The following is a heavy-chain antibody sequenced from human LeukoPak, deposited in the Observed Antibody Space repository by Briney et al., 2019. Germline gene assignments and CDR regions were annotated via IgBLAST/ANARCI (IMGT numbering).Heavy chain of an antibody. J-gene: IGHJ3*02. D-gene: IGHD4-17*01. CDR2: IYHAGTT. V-gene: IGHV4-39*01. CDR3: ARRIHGDFDAFDI. CDR1: GGSIISHVYY. Sequence: SETLSLTCTVSGGSIISHVYYWGWIRQPPGRGLEWIGIIYHAGTTYYTPSLKSRVTISVDTSKNQFSLHLSSVTAADTAVYYCARRIHGDFDAFDIWGHGTLVTVSS.